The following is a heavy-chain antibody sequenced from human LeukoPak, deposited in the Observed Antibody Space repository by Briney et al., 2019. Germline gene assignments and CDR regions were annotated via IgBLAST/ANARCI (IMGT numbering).Heavy chain of an antibody. J-gene: IGHJ4*02. CDR1: VGTFSSYA. V-gene: IGHV1-69*04. CDR2: IIPILGIA. CDR3: ARGSGMATILGIAAAATPSDY. D-gene: IGHD6-13*01. Sequence: GASVKVSCKASVGTFSSYAISCVRQAPGQGLEWMVRIIPILGIANYAQKFQGRVTITADKSTSTAYMELSSLRSEDTAVYYCARGSGMATILGIAAAATPSDYWGQGTLVTVSS.